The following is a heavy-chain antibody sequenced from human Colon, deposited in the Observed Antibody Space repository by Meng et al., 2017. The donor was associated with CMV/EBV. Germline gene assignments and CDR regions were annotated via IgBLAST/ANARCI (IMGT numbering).Heavy chain of an antibody. V-gene: IGHV3-23*01. D-gene: IGHD1-26*01. J-gene: IGHJ3*01. Sequence: GSLRLSCAASGFTFSNYAMIWLRQAPGKGLEWVSGITGSGVHTYYADSVKGRFTISRDDAKNSLFLQMDSLRVEDTAIYYCAREKDMERVPSYLEAFDVWGRGTMVTVSS. CDR1: GFTFSNYA. CDR2: ITGSGVHT. CDR3: AREKDMERVPSYLEAFDV.